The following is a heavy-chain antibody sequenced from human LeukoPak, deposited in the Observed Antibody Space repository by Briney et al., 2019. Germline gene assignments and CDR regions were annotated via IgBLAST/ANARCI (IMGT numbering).Heavy chain of an antibody. Sequence: GGSLRLSCAPSGFTFSDYYMSWIRQAPGKGLEWVSYISSSGSTIYYADSVKGRFTISRDNAKNSLYLQMNSLRAEDTAVYYCARCVSSSREYSWFDPWGQGTLVTVSS. CDR2: ISSSGSTI. J-gene: IGHJ5*02. V-gene: IGHV3-11*04. CDR1: GFTFSDYY. D-gene: IGHD6-13*01. CDR3: ARCVSSSREYSWFDP.